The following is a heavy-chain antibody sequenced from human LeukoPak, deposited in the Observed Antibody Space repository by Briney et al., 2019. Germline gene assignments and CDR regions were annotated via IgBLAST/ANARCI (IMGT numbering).Heavy chain of an antibody. CDR2: IYYSGST. Sequence: PSETLSLTCTVSGGSISSYYWSWIRQPPGKGLKWIGYIYYSGSTNYTPSLKSRVTISVDTSKNQFSLKLSSVTAADTAVYYCARVAVVVAAETTADAFDIWGQGTMVTVSS. J-gene: IGHJ3*02. V-gene: IGHV4-59*01. D-gene: IGHD2-15*01. CDR3: ARVAVVVAAETTADAFDI. CDR1: GGSISSYY.